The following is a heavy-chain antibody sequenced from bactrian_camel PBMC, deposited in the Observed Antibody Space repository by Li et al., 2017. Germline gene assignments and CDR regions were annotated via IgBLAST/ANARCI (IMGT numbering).Heavy chain of an antibody. D-gene: IGHD7*01. Sequence: VQLVESGGASVQAGGSLRLSCVASGFVFSDHAVTWVRQAPGKGLERVATISRGGATTYADSVKGRFTISKDNAKRTVYLQMNNLSPEDTAMYHCAARGGGCHTSPEEYSDWGQGTQVTVS. V-gene: IGHV3S40*01. J-gene: IGHJ4*01. CDR1: GFVFSDHA. CDR2: ISRGGAT. CDR3: AARGGGCHTSPEEYSD.